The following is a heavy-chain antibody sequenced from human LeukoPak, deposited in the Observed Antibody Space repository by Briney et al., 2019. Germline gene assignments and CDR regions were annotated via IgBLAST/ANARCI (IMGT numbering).Heavy chain of an antibody. V-gene: IGHV4-59*01. CDR1: GGSISSYY. CDR3: ARGAGWYHY. D-gene: IGHD6-19*01. CDR2: IYYSGTT. Sequence: SETLSLTCTVSGGSISSYYWSWIRQPPGKGLEWIAYIYYSGTTNYNPSLNSRVTISVDTSKNQFSLKLSSVTAADTAVYYCARGAGWYHYWGQGTLATVSS. J-gene: IGHJ4*02.